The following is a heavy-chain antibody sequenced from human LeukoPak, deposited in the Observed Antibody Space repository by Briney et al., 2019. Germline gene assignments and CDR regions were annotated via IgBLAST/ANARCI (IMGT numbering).Heavy chain of an antibody. D-gene: IGHD6-25*01. V-gene: IGHV4-30-4*01. Sequence: SETLSLTCTVSGGSISSGDYYWSWIRQPPGKGLEWIGYIYYSGSTYYNPSLKSRVTMSVDTSKNQFSLKLSSVTAADTAVFYCAGDRSGIAADWGQGILVTVSS. CDR1: GGSISSGDYY. J-gene: IGHJ4*02. CDR3: AGDRSGIAAD. CDR2: IYYSGST.